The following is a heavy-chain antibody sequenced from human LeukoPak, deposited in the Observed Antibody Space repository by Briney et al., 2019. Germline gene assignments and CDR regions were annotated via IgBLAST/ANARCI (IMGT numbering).Heavy chain of an antibody. CDR1: GGSFSGYY. CDR2: INHSGST. D-gene: IGHD4-17*01. J-gene: IGHJ4*02. Sequence: SETLSLTCAVYGGSFSGYYWSWIRQPPGKGLEWIGEINHSGSTNYNPSLKSRVTISVDTSKNQFSLKLSSVTAADTAVYYCARKRYGARFDYWGQGTLVTVSS. CDR3: ARKRYGARFDY. V-gene: IGHV4-34*01.